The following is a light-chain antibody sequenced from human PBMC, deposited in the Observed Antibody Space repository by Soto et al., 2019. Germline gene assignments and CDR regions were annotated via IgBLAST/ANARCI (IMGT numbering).Light chain of an antibody. Sequence: QSVLTQPPSASGTPGQRVTISCSGSSSNIGSNTVDLYRQFPGTAPKLLIYCNNQLPAGLADRFSASKSGTSASLAISGRHSEDEADYYCAVWDDSLNARVFGGGTKLTVL. CDR3: AVWDDSLNARV. J-gene: IGLJ2*01. V-gene: IGLV1-44*01. CDR1: SSNIGSNT. CDR2: CNN.